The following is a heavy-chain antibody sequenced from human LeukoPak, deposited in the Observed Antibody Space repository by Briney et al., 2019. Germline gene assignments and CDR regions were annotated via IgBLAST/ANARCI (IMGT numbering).Heavy chain of an antibody. CDR1: GFTFSSCA. Sequence: GGSLRLSCAASGFTFSSCAMSWVRQAPGKGLEWASAISGSGGSTYYADSVKGRFTISRDNSKNTLYLQMNSLRAEDTAVYYCAKDFTLVVVVAATWDYWGQGTLVTVSS. CDR3: AKDFTLVVVVAATWDY. CDR2: ISGSGGST. D-gene: IGHD2-15*01. J-gene: IGHJ4*02. V-gene: IGHV3-23*01.